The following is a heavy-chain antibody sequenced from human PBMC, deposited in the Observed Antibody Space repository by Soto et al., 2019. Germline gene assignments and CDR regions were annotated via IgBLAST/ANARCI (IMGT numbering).Heavy chain of an antibody. CDR3: ARDVRGGDYTFFDC. CDR2: INPDGTDT. CDR1: GFTLSSYW. Sequence: EVQLVESGGGLVQPGGSLRLSCAASGFTLSSYWIHWVRQGPGKGLVWVSRINPDGTDTSYADSVKGRFTISRDNAKNTLYLQMNSLRVDDTAMYYCARDVRGGDYTFFDCWGQGALVTVSS. D-gene: IGHD4-17*01. J-gene: IGHJ4*02. V-gene: IGHV3-74*01.